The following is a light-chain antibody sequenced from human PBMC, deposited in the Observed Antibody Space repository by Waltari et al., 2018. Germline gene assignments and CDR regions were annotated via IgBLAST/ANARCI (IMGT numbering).Light chain of an antibody. J-gene: IGKJ4*01. Sequence: DIQMTQSPSSLSASIGDRVTITCQASQDITDYLNWYHHKPGKAPELLIYDASNLQSGVPSRFSGRGSGTDFTFTINSLQPEDVGTYYCQQYDSRVVTFGGGTKVEIQ. V-gene: IGKV1-33*01. CDR2: DAS. CDR3: QQYDSRVVT. CDR1: QDITDY.